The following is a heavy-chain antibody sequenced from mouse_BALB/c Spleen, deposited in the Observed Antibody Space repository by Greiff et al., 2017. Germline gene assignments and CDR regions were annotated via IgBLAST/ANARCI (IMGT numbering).Heavy chain of an antibody. V-gene: IGHV1-5*01. CDR2: IYPGNSDT. J-gene: IGHJ3*01. CDR1: GYIFTSYW. CDR3: TRDGYYSWFAY. D-gene: IGHD2-3*01. Sequence: VQLQQSGTVLARPGASVKMSCKASGYIFTSYWMHWVKQRPGQGLEWIGAIYPGNSDTSYNQKFKGKAKLTAVTSTSTAYMELSSLTNEDSAVYYCTRDGYYSWFAYWGQGTLVTVSA.